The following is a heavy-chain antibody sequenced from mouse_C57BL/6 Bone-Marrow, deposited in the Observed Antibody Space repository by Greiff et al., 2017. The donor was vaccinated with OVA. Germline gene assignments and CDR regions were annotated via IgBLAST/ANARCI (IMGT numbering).Heavy chain of an antibody. V-gene: IGHV1-55*01. D-gene: IGHD1-1*01. CDR2: IYPGSGST. CDR1: GYTFTSYW. Sequence: QVQLQQPGAELVKPGASVKMSCKASGYTFTSYWITWVKQRPGQGLEWIGDIYPGSGSTNYNEKFKSKATLTVDTSSSTAYMQLSSLTSEYSAVYDCARRYYGSSWYFDVWGTGTTVTVSS. J-gene: IGHJ1*03. CDR3: ARRYYGSSWYFDV.